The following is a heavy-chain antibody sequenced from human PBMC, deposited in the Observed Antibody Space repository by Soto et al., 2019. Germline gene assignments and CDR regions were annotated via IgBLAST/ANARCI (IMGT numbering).Heavy chain of an antibody. CDR2: IIPIFGTA. CDR3: ARTVATAPGFEVGWFDP. CDR1: GGIFSSYV. J-gene: IGHJ5*02. Sequence: QVQLVQSGAEVKKPGSSVKVSCKASGGIFSSYVISWVRQAPGQGLEWMGGIIPIFGTANYAQKFQGRVTVSADKSTSPAYMELSSLRSEDTAVYYCARTVATAPGFEVGWFDPWGQGNLVTVSS. V-gene: IGHV1-69*06. D-gene: IGHD2-21*01.